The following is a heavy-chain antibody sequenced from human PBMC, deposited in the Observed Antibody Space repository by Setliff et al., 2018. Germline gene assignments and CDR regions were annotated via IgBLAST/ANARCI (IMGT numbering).Heavy chain of an antibody. Sequence: GASVKVSCKVSGNTLTHLSIHWVRQAPGEGLEWIGGFDPEEGERIYAPRLQGRVTMTEDTSSDTAYMELSSLRPEDTAVYYCAIDSVVRGFIHGDSFDYWGQGTLVTVSS. CDR1: GNTLTHLS. J-gene: IGHJ4*02. CDR2: FDPEEGER. CDR3: AIDSVVRGFIHGDSFDY. V-gene: IGHV1-24*01. D-gene: IGHD3-10*01.